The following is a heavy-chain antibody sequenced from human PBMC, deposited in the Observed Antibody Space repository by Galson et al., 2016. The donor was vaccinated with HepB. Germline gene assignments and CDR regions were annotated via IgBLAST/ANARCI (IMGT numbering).Heavy chain of an antibody. CDR3: ARDGGNVYDYFGMDV. V-gene: IGHV3-23*01. CDR1: GFAFSGYA. D-gene: IGHD4-23*01. J-gene: IGHJ6*02. CDR2: ISASGGET. Sequence: SLRLSCAASGFAFSGYAMTWVRQAPGKGLEWVSAISASGGETFYGDPARGRFSISRDNYRNTLYLEMNSLRVEDTAIYYCARDGGNVYDYFGMDVWGQGTTVTVSS.